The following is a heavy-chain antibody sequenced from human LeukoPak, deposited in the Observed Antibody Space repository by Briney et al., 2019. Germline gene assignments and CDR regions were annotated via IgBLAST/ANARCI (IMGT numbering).Heavy chain of an antibody. Sequence: ASVKVSCKASGYTFTGYYMHWVRQAPGQGLEWMGWIGPNSGGTNYAQKFQGRVTMTRDTSISTAYMELSRLISDDTAVYYCARSNIAVRRGDNWFDPWGQGTLVTVSS. CDR2: IGPNSGGT. CDR1: GYTFTGYY. CDR3: ARSNIAVRRGDNWFDP. D-gene: IGHD6-6*01. V-gene: IGHV1-2*02. J-gene: IGHJ5*02.